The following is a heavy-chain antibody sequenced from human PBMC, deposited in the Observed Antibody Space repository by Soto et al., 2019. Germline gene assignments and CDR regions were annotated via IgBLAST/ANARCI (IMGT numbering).Heavy chain of an antibody. Sequence: SETLSLTCTVSGGSISSYYWSWIRQPPGKGLEWIGYIYYSGSTNYNPSLKSRVTISVDTSKNQFSLKLSSVTAADTAVYYCARVIDYDFWSGYYYGMDVWGQGTTVTLSS. CDR3: ARVIDYDFWSGYYYGMDV. D-gene: IGHD3-3*01. CDR2: IYYSGST. V-gene: IGHV4-59*01. J-gene: IGHJ6*02. CDR1: GGSISSYY.